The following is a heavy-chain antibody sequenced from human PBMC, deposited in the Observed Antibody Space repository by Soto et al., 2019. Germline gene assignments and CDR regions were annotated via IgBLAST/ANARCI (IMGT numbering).Heavy chain of an antibody. J-gene: IGHJ6*03. CDR2: ISGSGGST. CDR3: AKASDFWSGTRPYYYMDV. Sequence: GGSLRLSCAASGFTFSSYAMSWVRQAPGKGLEWVSAISGSGGSTYYADSVKGRFTISRDNSKNTLYLQMNSLRAEDTAVYYCAKASDFWSGTRPYYYMDVWGKGTTVTVSS. D-gene: IGHD3-3*01. CDR1: GFTFSSYA. V-gene: IGHV3-23*01.